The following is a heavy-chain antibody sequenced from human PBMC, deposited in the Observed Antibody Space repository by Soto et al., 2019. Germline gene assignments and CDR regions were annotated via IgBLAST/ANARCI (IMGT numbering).Heavy chain of an antibody. CDR1: GFTFSDYY. J-gene: IGHJ4*02. V-gene: IGHV3-11*06. D-gene: IGHD6-6*01. CDR3: ARSSLFLYYFDY. Sequence: QVQLVESGGGLVKPGGSLRLSCAASGFTFSDYYMSWIRQAPGKGLEWVSYISSSSSYTNYADSVKGRFTISRDNAKNSLYLQRKSLSAEDAAVYYCARSSLFLYYFDYWGQGTLVTVSS. CDR2: ISSSSSYT.